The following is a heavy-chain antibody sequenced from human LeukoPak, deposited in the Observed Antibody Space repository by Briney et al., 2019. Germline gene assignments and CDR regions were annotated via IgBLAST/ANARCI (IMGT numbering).Heavy chain of an antibody. CDR3: ARDTYADDARAFDI. CDR1: GGSISSDDYY. D-gene: IGHD4-17*01. Sequence: SQTLSLTCTVSGGSISSDDYYWRWLRQPPGQGLEWVVYIYYSGSTYYNPSLKSRVTISVNTSNNQFSLKLTSVTAADTAIYYCARDTYADDARAFDIWGQGTMVTVSS. CDR2: IYYSGST. J-gene: IGHJ3*02. V-gene: IGHV4-30-4*08.